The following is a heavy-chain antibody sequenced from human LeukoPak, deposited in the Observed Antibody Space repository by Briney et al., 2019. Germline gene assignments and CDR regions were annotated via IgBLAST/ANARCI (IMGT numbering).Heavy chain of an antibody. J-gene: IGHJ4*02. CDR2: ISGSDAST. D-gene: IGHD3-3*01. V-gene: IGHV3-23*01. CDR3: ARASVPTGDFWSGYYLDY. CDR1: GFTFISYA. Sequence: PGGSLRLSCVASGFTFISYAMNWVRQAPGKGLEWVSGISGSDASTHYADSVKGRFTISRDNSKNTLYLQMNSLRAEVTAVYYCARASVPTGDFWSGYYLDYWGQGTLVTVSS.